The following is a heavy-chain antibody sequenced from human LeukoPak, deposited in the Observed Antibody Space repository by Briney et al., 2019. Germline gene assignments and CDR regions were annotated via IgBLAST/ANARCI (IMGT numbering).Heavy chain of an antibody. CDR1: GFTFSSYS. CDR3: ASYSHYYDSSAGY. D-gene: IGHD3-22*01. J-gene: IGHJ4*02. Sequence: GGSLRLSCAASGFTFSSYSMNWVRQAPGKGLEWVSPISSSGSYIYYADSVKGRFTISRDNAKNSLYLPMNSLRAEDTAVYYCASYSHYYDSSAGYWGQGTLVTVSS. V-gene: IGHV3-21*01. CDR2: ISSSGSYI.